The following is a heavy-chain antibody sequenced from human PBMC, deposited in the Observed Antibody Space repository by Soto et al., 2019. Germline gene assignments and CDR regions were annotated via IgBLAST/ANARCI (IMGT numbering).Heavy chain of an antibody. Sequence: QVQLVRSGAEVKKPGASVKVSCKASGYTFFTYAMHWVRQAPGQRLEWMGWINAGNGNTKYSQKFQGRVTITRDTSASTAYMQLSSLRSEDTAVYYCARGPGGPDGPGDYWGQGTLVTVSS. D-gene: IGHD2-15*01. CDR3: ARGPGGPDGPGDY. CDR1: GYTFFTYA. V-gene: IGHV1-3*01. J-gene: IGHJ4*02. CDR2: INAGNGNT.